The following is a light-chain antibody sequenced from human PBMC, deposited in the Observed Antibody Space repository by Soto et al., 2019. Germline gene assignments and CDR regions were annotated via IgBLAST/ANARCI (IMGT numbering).Light chain of an antibody. Sequence: EIVLTQSPATLSLSPGDTATLSCGASQSVSNNYLAWYQHKPGLAPRVLIYDASTRDTGIPDRFSGSWSGTDFTLTISRLGPEDFAIYYCHQQGSSPWTFGQRTKVETK. CDR1: QSVSNNY. J-gene: IGKJ1*01. CDR2: DAS. CDR3: HQQGSSPWT. V-gene: IGKV3D-20*01.